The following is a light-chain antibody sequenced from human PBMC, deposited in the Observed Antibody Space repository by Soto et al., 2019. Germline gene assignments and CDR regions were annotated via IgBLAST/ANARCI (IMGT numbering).Light chain of an antibody. V-gene: IGKV3-11*01. J-gene: IGKJ2*01. CDR2: DAS. CDR3: QKGGT. CDR1: QSVSNY. Sequence: EIVLTQSPATLSVSPGERATLSCRASQSVSNYLAWYQQKPGQAPRLLIYDASNRATGVPARFSGSGSGTDFSLTISSLAREDFAVYYCQKGGTFGLGTKLAIK.